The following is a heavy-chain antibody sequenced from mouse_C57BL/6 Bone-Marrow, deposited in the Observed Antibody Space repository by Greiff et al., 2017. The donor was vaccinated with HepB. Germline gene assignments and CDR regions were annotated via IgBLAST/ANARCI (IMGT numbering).Heavy chain of an antibody. CDR1: GFTFSDYG. V-gene: IGHV5-17*01. Sequence: EVKLVESGGGLVKPGGSLKLSCAASGFTFSDYGMHWVRQAPVKGLEWVAYISSGSSTIYYADTVKGRFTISRDNAKNTLFLQMTSLRSEDTAMYYCARPRYGSSLFDYWGQGTTLTVSS. J-gene: IGHJ2*01. D-gene: IGHD1-1*01. CDR2: ISSGSSTI. CDR3: ARPRYGSSLFDY.